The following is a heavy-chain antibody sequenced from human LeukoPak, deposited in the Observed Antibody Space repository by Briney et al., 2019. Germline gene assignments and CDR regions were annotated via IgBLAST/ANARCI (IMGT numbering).Heavy chain of an antibody. J-gene: IGHJ4*02. CDR2: ISYDGSNK. V-gene: IGHV3-30-3*01. D-gene: IGHD5-18*01. CDR1: GFTFSSYA. CDR3: AREVYSYGPLPYFGY. Sequence: GGSLRLSCAASGFTFSSYAMHWVRQAPGKGLEWVAVISYDGSNKYYADSVKGRFTISRDNSKNTLYLQMNSLRAEDTAVYYCAREVYSYGPLPYFGYWGQGTLVTVSS.